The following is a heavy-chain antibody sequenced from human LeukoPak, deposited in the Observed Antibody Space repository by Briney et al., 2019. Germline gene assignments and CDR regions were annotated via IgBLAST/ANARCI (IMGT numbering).Heavy chain of an antibody. J-gene: IGHJ4*02. CDR2: IGGSGGST. CDR3: AKDGPGNGWPDLDY. D-gene: IGHD6-19*01. Sequence: PGGSLRLSCVASGFPFRSYAMSWVRQAPGKGLEWVSSIGGSGGSTYSADSVKGRFTISRDTSKSTLFLQTNNLRAEDTAVYYCAKDGPGNGWPDLDYWGQGTLVTVSS. CDR1: GFPFRSYA. V-gene: IGHV3-23*01.